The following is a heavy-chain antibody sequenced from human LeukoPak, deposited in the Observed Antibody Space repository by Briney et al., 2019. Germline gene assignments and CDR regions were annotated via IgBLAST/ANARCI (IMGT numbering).Heavy chain of an antibody. CDR2: IKYDASEK. D-gene: IGHD4-23*01. Sequence: GGSLRLSCAASGFSFSTYWMSWVRQAPGQGLEWVASIKYDASEKHYVDSVKGRFNISRDHAKNSLYLQMNSLRAEDTAVYYCARDLDYGGADYWGQGTLVTVSS. CDR3: ARDLDYGGADY. CDR1: GFSFSTYW. J-gene: IGHJ4*02. V-gene: IGHV3-7*01.